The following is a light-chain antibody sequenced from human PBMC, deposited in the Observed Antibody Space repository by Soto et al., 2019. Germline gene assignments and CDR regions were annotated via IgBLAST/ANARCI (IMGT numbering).Light chain of an antibody. Sequence: QSALIQPASVSGSPGQSITISCTGTTSDVGGYNHVSWFQQHSGKVPKLMIYDVNNRPSGVSNRFSGSKSGNTASLTISGLQAEDEADYYCSSYTNTNTLVFGGGTKVTVL. CDR1: TSDVGGYNH. CDR3: SSYTNTNTLV. V-gene: IGLV2-14*01. J-gene: IGLJ2*01. CDR2: DVN.